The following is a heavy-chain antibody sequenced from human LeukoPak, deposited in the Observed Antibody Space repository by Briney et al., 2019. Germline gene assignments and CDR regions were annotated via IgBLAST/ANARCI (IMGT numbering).Heavy chain of an antibody. Sequence: ASVKVSCKASGYTFTSYGISWVRQAPGQGLEWMGWISAYNGNTNYAQKLQGRVTMTTDTSTSTAYMELRSLRSDDTAVYYCARDPTNRYCSGGSCYSRWFDPWGQGTQVTVSS. J-gene: IGHJ5*02. CDR3: ARDPTNRYCSGGSCYSRWFDP. CDR1: GYTFTSYG. D-gene: IGHD2-15*01. V-gene: IGHV1-18*01. CDR2: ISAYNGNT.